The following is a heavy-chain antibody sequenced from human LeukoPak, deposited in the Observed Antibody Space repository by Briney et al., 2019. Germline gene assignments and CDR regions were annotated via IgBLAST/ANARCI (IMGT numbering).Heavy chain of an antibody. D-gene: IGHD2-8*02. Sequence: GESLKISCEGLGYSFTSYWIGWVRQMPGKGLEWMGIIYPRDSDTRYSPSFQGQATISDDKSISTAYLQWSSLKASDTAMYYCARQGGRVGDPFDIWGQGTMVTVSS. CDR2: IYPRDSDT. V-gene: IGHV5-51*01. CDR1: GYSFTSYW. J-gene: IGHJ3*02. CDR3: ARQGGRVGDPFDI.